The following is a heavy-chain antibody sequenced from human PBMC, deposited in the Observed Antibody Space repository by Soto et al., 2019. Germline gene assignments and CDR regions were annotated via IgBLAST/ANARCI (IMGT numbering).Heavy chain of an antibody. V-gene: IGHV4-59*11. CDR3: ARDLREYCSSTSCYKGRYFDY. CDR2: IYHSGST. D-gene: IGHD2-2*02. CDR1: GASITSLY. J-gene: IGHJ4*02. Sequence: PSQTLSLTCTVSGASITSLYWTWIRQPPGKGLEWIGYIYHSGSTNYNASLKSRVNLSLDTSKNQFSLKLSSVTAADTAVYYCARDLREYCSSTSCYKGRYFDYWGQGTLVTVPQ.